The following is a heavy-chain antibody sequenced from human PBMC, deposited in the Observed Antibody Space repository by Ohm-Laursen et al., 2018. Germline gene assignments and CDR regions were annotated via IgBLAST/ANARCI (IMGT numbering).Heavy chain of an antibody. CDR2: VHYRGST. CDR1: GGSISSYY. Sequence: GTLSLTCTVSGGSISSYYWTWIRQPPGKGLEWIGYVHYRGSTNYNPSLTSRLTISVDTSKKQFSLQLSSVTAADTAVYYCARERVEANFDYWGQGTLVTVSS. J-gene: IGHJ4*02. CDR3: ARERVEANFDY. D-gene: IGHD5-12*01. V-gene: IGHV4-59*01.